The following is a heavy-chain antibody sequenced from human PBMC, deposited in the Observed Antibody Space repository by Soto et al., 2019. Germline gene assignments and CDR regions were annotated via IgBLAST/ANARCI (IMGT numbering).Heavy chain of an antibody. CDR1: SGSFSGYY. CDR2: ISQSGNT. CDR3: ARAPKVSGSSQTRPDF. V-gene: IGHV4-34*01. J-gene: IGHJ4*02. D-gene: IGHD6-6*01. Sequence: SETLSLTCTIYSGSFSGYYWSWIRQPPGKGLEWIGEISQSGNTNYSPSLKSRVSISIDTSKKQFSLNLASVSAADTAVYYCARAPKVSGSSQTRPDFWGQGTLVTVSS.